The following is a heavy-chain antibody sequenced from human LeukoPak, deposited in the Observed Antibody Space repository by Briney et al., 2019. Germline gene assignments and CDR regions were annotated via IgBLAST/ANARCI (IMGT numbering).Heavy chain of an antibody. J-gene: IGHJ3*02. D-gene: IGHD3-10*01. CDR3: ARTITMVRGALGAFDI. Sequence: ASVKVSCQASGYTFTSYGISWVRQAPGQGLEWMGWISAYNGNTNYAQKLQGRVTMTTDTSTSTAYMELRSLRSDDTAVYYCARTITMVRGALGAFDIWGQGTMVTVSS. CDR2: ISAYNGNT. V-gene: IGHV1-18*01. CDR1: GYTFTSYG.